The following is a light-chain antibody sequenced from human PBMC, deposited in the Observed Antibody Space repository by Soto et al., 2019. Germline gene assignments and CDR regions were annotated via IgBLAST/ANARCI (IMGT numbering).Light chain of an antibody. CDR1: QSITNSY. J-gene: IGKJ1*01. CDR3: QQYGSSRGRT. V-gene: IGKV3-20*01. Sequence: EIVLTQSPGTLSLSPGERATLSCRASQSITNSYLAWYQQKPGQAPWLLVYGASSRATGIPDRFSGSGSGTDFTLTISRLEPEDFAVYYCQQYGSSRGRTFGQGTKVDIK. CDR2: GAS.